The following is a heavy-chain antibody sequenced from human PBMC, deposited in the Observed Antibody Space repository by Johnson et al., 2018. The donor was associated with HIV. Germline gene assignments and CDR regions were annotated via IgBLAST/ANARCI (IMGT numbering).Heavy chain of an antibody. CDR3: ARGDLAAAGNGAFDI. CDR2: ISSSGSTI. D-gene: IGHD6-13*01. Sequence: EQLVESGGGLIQPGGSLRLSCAASGFTFSSYAMSWVRQAPGKGLEWVSYISSSGSTIYYADSVKGRFTISRDNAKNSLYLQMNSLGAEDTAVYYCARGDLAAAGNGAFDIWGQGTMGTVSS. J-gene: IGHJ3*02. V-gene: IGHV3-48*04. CDR1: GFTFSSYA.